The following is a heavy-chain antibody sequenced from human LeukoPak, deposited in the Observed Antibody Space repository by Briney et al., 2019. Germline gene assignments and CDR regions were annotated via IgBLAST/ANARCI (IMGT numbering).Heavy chain of an antibody. J-gene: IGHJ1*01. Sequence: ASAKVSCKVSGYTLTELSMHWVRQAPGKGLEWMGGFDPEDGETIYAQKFQGRVTMTEDTSTDTAYMELSSLRSEDTAVYYCATVLGYCSSTSCPPPEYFQHWGQGTLVTVSS. CDR2: FDPEDGET. CDR1: GYTLTELS. V-gene: IGHV1-24*01. D-gene: IGHD2-2*01. CDR3: ATVLGYCSSTSCPPPEYFQH.